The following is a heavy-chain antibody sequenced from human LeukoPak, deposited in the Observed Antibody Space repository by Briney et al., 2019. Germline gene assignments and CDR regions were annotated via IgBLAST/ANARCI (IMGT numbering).Heavy chain of an antibody. CDR3: ARGTFARGFDY. V-gene: IGHV3-21*01. Sequence: GGSLRLSCAASEFSFTSYNMNWVRQAPRKGLEWVSSISTSSKYIYYADSVKGRFTISRDNAKTSLYLQMNRLTAEDTAVYYCARGTFARGFDYWGQGTLVTVSS. J-gene: IGHJ4*02. CDR1: EFSFTSYN. CDR2: ISTSSKYI.